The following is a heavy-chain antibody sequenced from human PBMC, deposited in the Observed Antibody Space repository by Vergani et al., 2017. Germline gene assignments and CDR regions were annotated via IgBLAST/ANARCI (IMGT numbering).Heavy chain of an antibody. CDR1: GYTFTSYD. CDR3: AREPRDCSSTSCYSDAFDI. Sequence: QVQLVQSGAEVKKPGASVKVSCKASGYTFTSYDINWVRQATGQGLEWMGWMNPNSGNTGYAQKFPGRVTMTRNTSISTAYMELSSLRSEDTAVYYCAREPRDCSSTSCYSDAFDIWGQGTMVTVSS. CDR2: MNPNSGNT. J-gene: IGHJ3*02. V-gene: IGHV1-8*01. D-gene: IGHD2-2*01.